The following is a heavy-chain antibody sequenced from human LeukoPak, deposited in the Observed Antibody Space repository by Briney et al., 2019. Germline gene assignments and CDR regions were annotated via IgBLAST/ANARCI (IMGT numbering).Heavy chain of an antibody. V-gene: IGHV3-23*01. Sequence: GGSLRLSCAASGFTFSSYAMSWVRQTPGKGLECVSAISASGGSTYYADSVKGRFTISRDNSKNTLYLQMNGLRLEDSALYYCASQSPRGTGWYGMGYWGQGTLVTVSS. CDR1: GFTFSSYA. D-gene: IGHD6-19*01. CDR3: ASQSPRGTGWYGMGY. J-gene: IGHJ4*02. CDR2: ISASGGST.